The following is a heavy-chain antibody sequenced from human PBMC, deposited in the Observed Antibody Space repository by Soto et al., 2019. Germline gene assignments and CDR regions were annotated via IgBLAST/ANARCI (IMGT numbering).Heavy chain of an antibody. J-gene: IGHJ4*02. D-gene: IGHD3-22*01. Sequence: GGLSVSGGAAGLGCSAHNVNWDGVIPVKGLDWASSISGSSTYLYYADSVKGRSTIPRDNAKNSLYLHMNSLRAEDTAVYYCAKNPGYYYDSNGYHLDYSGQGTLVPVSS. CDR1: GLGCSAHN. CDR2: ISGSSTYL. V-gene: IGHV3-21*01. CDR3: AKNPGYYYDSNGYHLDY.